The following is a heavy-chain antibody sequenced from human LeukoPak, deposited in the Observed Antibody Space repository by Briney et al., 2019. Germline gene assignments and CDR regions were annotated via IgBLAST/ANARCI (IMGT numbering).Heavy chain of an antibody. CDR1: GGTFSSYA. Sequence: SVKVSCKASGGTFSSYAISWVRQAPGQGLEWMGGIIPIFGTANYAQKFQGRVTITTDESTSTAYMELSSLRSEDTALYYCASPPGYCSSTSCNGAFDIWGQGTMVTVSS. J-gene: IGHJ3*02. D-gene: IGHD2-2*01. V-gene: IGHV1-69*05. CDR2: IIPIFGTA. CDR3: ASPPGYCSSTSCNGAFDI.